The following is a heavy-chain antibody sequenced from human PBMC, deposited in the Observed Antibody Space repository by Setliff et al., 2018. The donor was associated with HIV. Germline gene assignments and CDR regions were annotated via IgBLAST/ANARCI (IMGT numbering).Heavy chain of an antibody. CDR1: GHSITSDYQ. J-gene: IGHJ4*02. D-gene: IGHD4-17*01. Sequence: SETLSLTCTVSGHSITSDYQWGWIRQPPGKGLEWIGSIYHCGSTYYNPSLKSRVTISVDTTKSQISLKLISVTAADTAVFYCVRVDYGDYDFDYWGQGTLVTVSS. CDR2: IYHCGST. CDR3: VRVDYGDYDFDY. V-gene: IGHV4-38-2*02.